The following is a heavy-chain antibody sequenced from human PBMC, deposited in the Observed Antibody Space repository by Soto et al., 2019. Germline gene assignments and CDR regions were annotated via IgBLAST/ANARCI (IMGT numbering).Heavy chain of an antibody. CDR3: AGNRGLSAAGTQGWFDP. D-gene: IGHD6-13*01. Sequence: SETLSLTCTLSCGSIISSDYYWGWIRQPPGKGLEWIGSIYYSGHTFVNVSLMSRVTISIDTSKHQFSLTLRSMTAADTAMYYCAGNRGLSAAGTQGWFDPWGQGTLVTVSS. V-gene: IGHV4-39*01. CDR1: CGSIISSDYY. J-gene: IGHJ5*02. CDR2: IYYSGHT.